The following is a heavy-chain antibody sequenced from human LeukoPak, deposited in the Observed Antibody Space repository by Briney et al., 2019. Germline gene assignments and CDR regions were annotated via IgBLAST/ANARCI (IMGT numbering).Heavy chain of an antibody. Sequence: GGSLRLSCAASGFTFSSYGMHWVRQAPGKGLEWAAFIRYDGSNKYYADSVKGRFTISRDNSKNTLYLQMNSLRAEDTAVYYCAKDRGYSGYDWFDYWGQGTLVTVSS. CDR3: AKDRGYSGYDWFDY. J-gene: IGHJ4*02. CDR2: IRYDGSNK. CDR1: GFTFSSYG. D-gene: IGHD5-12*01. V-gene: IGHV3-30*02.